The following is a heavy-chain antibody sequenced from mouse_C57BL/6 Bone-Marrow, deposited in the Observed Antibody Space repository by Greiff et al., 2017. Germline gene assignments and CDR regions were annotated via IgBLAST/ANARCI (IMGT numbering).Heavy chain of an antibody. CDR3: TRRGSSYNY. Sequence: VQLQQSGAELVRPGASVTLSCKASGYTFTDYEMHWVKQTPVHGLEWIGAIDPETGCTAYNQKFKGKAILTADKSSSTAYMELRSLTSEDSAVYYCTRRGSSYNYGGQGTTLTVSS. CDR1: GYTFTDYE. CDR2: IDPETGCT. J-gene: IGHJ2*01. V-gene: IGHV1-15*01. D-gene: IGHD1-1*01.